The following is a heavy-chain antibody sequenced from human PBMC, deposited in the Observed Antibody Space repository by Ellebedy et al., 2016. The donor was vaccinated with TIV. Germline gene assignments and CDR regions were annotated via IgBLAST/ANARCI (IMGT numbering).Heavy chain of an antibody. CDR2: FYYSGTT. D-gene: IGHD3-10*01. V-gene: IGHV4-39*07. J-gene: IGHJ4*02. Sequence: SETLSLTCTVSGGSMTRSSYYWAWIRQPPGKGLEWIGSFYYSGTTYYNPSRKSRVTISEDTSKIQFFLRLTSVTAADTAVYFCARGIYGSGSVDYWGQGTLVTVSS. CDR1: GGSMTRSSYY. CDR3: ARGIYGSGSVDY.